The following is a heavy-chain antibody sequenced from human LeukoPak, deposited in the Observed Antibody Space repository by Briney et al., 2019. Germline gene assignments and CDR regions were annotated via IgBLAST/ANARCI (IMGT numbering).Heavy chain of an antibody. Sequence: GGSLRLSCAASGFTISSYAMSWVRQAPGKGLEWVSTSSGAGYVTYYADSVKGRFTISRDNAKNALYLQMSSLRGEDTAIYYCARGGILTNYYRYFDPWGQGTLVTVSS. CDR3: ARGGILTNYYRYFDP. V-gene: IGHV3-23*01. CDR2: SSGAGYVT. D-gene: IGHD3-9*01. J-gene: IGHJ5*02. CDR1: GFTISSYA.